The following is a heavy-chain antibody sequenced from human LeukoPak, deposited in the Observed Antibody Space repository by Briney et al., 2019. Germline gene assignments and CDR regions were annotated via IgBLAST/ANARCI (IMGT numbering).Heavy chain of an antibody. CDR2: IRYDGSDT. Sequence: GGSLRLSCVASGFTFTNYGLHWVRQAPGKGLEWVAFIRYDGSDTSYADSVKGRFTISRDDSKNTLFLQMKSLRVEDTAVYFCAKQLDDRGGYWGQGTLVTFSS. CDR3: AKQLDDRGGY. D-gene: IGHD3-9*01. V-gene: IGHV3-30*02. CDR1: GFTFTNYG. J-gene: IGHJ4*02.